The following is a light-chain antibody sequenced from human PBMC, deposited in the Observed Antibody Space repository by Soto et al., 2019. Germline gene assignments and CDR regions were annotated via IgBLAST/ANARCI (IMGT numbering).Light chain of an antibody. CDR3: QPSHSAPWT. J-gene: IGKJ1*01. V-gene: IGKV1-39*01. CDR2: AAS. Sequence: DIQMTQSPSSLSASVGDRITVTCRASQSIGSLLNWYQQKPGIAPKLLIYAASNLQYGVPSRFSGSGSGTDFSLSISSLHSEDSATYYCQPSHSAPWTFGQGTKVEIK. CDR1: QSIGSL.